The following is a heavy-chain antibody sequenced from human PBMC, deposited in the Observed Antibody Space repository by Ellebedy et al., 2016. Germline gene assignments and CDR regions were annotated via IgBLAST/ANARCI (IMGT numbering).Heavy chain of an antibody. CDR2: ISYDGNDK. J-gene: IGHJ4*02. Sequence: GESLKISXAASGFTFSSYGMYWVRQAPGKGLEWVAVISYDGNDKVYTDSVKGRFTISRDNSKNSLFLQMNSLRIEDSAMYYCAKVDYGPDSHSWGQGTLVTVSS. D-gene: IGHD4-17*01. V-gene: IGHV3-30*18. CDR3: AKVDYGPDSHS. CDR1: GFTFSSYG.